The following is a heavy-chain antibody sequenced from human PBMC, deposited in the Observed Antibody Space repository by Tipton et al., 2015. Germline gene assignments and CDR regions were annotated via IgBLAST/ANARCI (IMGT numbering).Heavy chain of an antibody. CDR3: AAFCYGGNCPDY. D-gene: IGHD2-15*01. CDR2: IYHSGRT. CDR1: GGSIRTYY. V-gene: IGHV4-59*01. Sequence: TLSLTCTVSGGSIRTYYWVWVRQPPGRGLESLGYIYHSGRTNYNPSLRSRLTMSVDSSKNQFSLRLSSATAADTAVYYCAAFCYGGNCPDYWGQGTLVIVSA. J-gene: IGHJ4*02.